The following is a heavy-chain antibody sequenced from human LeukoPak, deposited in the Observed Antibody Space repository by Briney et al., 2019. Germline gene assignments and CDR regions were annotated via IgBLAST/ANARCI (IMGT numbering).Heavy chain of an antibody. CDR3: ARDRGYDILTGYADYYYGMDV. J-gene: IGHJ6*02. Sequence: GASVKVSCKASGFTFTSSAVQWVRQARGQRLEWIGWIVVGSGNTNYAQKFQERVTITRDMSTSTAYMELSSLRSEDTAVYYCARDRGYDILTGYADYYYGMDVWGQGTTVTVSS. V-gene: IGHV1-58*01. CDR2: IVVGSGNT. D-gene: IGHD3-9*01. CDR1: GFTFTSSA.